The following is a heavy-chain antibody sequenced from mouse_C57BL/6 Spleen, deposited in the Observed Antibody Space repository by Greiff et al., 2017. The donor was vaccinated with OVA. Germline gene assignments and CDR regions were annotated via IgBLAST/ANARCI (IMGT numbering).Heavy chain of an antibody. D-gene: IGHD1-1*01. J-gene: IGHJ2*01. CDR1: GFTFSSYT. CDR3: ARSIYGFDY. V-gene: IGHV5-9*01. Sequence: EVKLVESGGGLVKPGGSLKLSCAASGFTFSSYTMSWVRQTPEKRLEWVATISGGGGNTYYPDSVKGRFTISRDNAKNTLYLQMSSLRSEDTALYYCARSIYGFDYWGQGTTLTVSS. CDR2: ISGGGGNT.